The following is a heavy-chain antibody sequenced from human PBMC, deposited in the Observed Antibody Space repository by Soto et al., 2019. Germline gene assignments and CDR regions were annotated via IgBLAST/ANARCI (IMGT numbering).Heavy chain of an antibody. CDR2: IDPSDSQT. D-gene: IGHD3-22*01. CDR1: GYSFAGYW. Sequence: GESLKICCKGSGYSFAGYWITWVRQKPGKGLEWMGRIDPSDSQTYYSPSFRGHVTISATKSITTVFLQWSSLRASDTAMYYCARQIYDSDTGPNFQYHFDAWGQGTPVTVSS. V-gene: IGHV5-10-1*01. J-gene: IGHJ4*02. CDR3: ARQIYDSDTGPNFQYHFDA.